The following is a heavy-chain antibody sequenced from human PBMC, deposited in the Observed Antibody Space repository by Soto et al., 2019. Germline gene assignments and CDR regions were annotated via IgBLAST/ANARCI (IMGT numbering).Heavy chain of an antibody. J-gene: IGHJ3*01. CDR3: ARGNEFGGNTDAFAV. Sequence: QVQLVQSGAEVKKPASSVKVSCKASGGSSRREAINWLRQAPGQGPEWMGNIIRFFGTADYAQKFQGRVTVTADMSTTTVQIELTSLSFAATAVYYCARGNEFGGNTDAFAVWGQGTTVIVSS. CDR1: GGSSRREA. CDR2: IIRFFGTA. V-gene: IGHV1-69*14. D-gene: IGHD3-16*01.